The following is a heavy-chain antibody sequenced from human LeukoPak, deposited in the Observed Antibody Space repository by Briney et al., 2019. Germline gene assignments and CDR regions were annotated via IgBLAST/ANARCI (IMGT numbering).Heavy chain of an antibody. D-gene: IGHD6-13*01. V-gene: IGHV4-59*01. CDR1: GGSISNYY. CDR3: ARGYSSSWYDY. CDR2: IYYSGST. Sequence: PSETLSLTCTVSGGSISNYYWSWIRQPPGKGLEWIGYIYYSGSTNYNPSFKSRVTISVDTSKNQFSLKLSSVTAADTAVYYCARGYSSSWYDYWGQGTLVTVSS. J-gene: IGHJ4*02.